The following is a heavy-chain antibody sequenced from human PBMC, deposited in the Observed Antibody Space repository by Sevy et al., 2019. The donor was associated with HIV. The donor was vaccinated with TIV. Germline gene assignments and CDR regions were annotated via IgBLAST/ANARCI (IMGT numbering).Heavy chain of an antibody. CDR3: ARVESGLRFLEWLSFYYGMDV. Sequence: GGSLRLSCAASGFTFSSYSMNWVRQAPGKGLEWVSSISSSSSYLYYADSVKGRFTISRDNAKNSLYLQMNSLRAEDTAVYYCARVESGLRFLEWLSFYYGMDVWGQGTTVIVSS. D-gene: IGHD3-3*01. CDR2: ISSSSSYL. J-gene: IGHJ6*02. CDR1: GFTFSSYS. V-gene: IGHV3-21*01.